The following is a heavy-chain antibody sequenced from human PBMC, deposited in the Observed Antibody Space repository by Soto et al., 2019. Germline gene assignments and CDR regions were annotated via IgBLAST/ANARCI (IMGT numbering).Heavy chain of an antibody. J-gene: IGHJ5*02. CDR2: IYYSGST. D-gene: IGHD1-26*01. CDR3: ATQEVGGSYVYTFDP. CDR1: GGSISSSSYC. V-gene: IGHV4-39*02. Sequence: SETLSLTCTVSGGSISSSSYCWGWIRQPPGKGLEWIGSIYYSGSTYYNPSLKSRVTISVDTSKNHFSLKLSSVTAADTAVYYCATQEVGGSYVYTFDPWGQGTLVTVS.